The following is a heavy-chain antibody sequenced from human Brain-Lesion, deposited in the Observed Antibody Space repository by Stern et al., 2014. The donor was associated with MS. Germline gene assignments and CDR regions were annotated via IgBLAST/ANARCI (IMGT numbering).Heavy chain of an antibody. D-gene: IGHD3-22*01. J-gene: IGHJ4*02. CDR3: ATYYYDSTGYNDF. Sequence: VQLVESGAEVKKPGASVKVSCKASGYTFTGYYMHWVRQVPGQGLEWMGWINPKSGGTNYAQKFQGWVTMTRDKSINTAYMELSRLRSDDTAVYYCATYYYDSTGYNDFWGQGTLVTVSS. CDR2: INPKSGGT. CDR1: GYTFTGYY. V-gene: IGHV1-2*04.